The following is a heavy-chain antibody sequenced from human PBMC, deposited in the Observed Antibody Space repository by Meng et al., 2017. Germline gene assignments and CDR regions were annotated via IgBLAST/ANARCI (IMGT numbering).Heavy chain of an antibody. CDR3: ARATNSGIAAAGWFDP. V-gene: IGHV4-34*01. J-gene: IGHJ5*02. Sequence: SQTLSLTCAVYGGSFSGYYWSWIRQPPGKGLEWIGEINHSGSTNYNPSLKSRVTISVDTYKNQFSLKLSSVTAADTAVYYCARATNSGIAAAGWFDPWGQGTLVTVSS. CDR1: GGSFSGYY. CDR2: INHSGST. D-gene: IGHD6-13*01.